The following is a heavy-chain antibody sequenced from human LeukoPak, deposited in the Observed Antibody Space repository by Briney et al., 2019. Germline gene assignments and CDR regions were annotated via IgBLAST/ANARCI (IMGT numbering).Heavy chain of an antibody. CDR3: ARVGYSRSWHSGSAFDI. CDR2: ISNGDGTI. V-gene: IGHV3-48*03. Sequence: GGSLRLSCAASGFTFSSYAMSWVRQAPGKGLEWVSYISNGDGTIKYADSVKGRFTISRDNAKNSLYLQMNSLRVKDTAVYYCARVGYSRSWHSGSAFDIWGQGTMVTVSS. D-gene: IGHD6-13*01. CDR1: GFTFSSYA. J-gene: IGHJ3*02.